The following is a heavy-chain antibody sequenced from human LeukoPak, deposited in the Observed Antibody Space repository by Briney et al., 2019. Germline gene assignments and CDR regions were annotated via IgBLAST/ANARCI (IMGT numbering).Heavy chain of an antibody. CDR3: AIDPHGGGLEDGFDI. CDR2: IYYTGST. CDR1: GGSITSGDYY. V-gene: IGHV4-30-4*01. D-gene: IGHD3-16*01. Sequence: SETLSLTCTVSGGSITSGDYYWSWIRQPPGKGLEWIGYIYYTGSTYYNPSLKSRVTISVDTSKNQFSLKLISVTAADTAVYYCAIDPHGGGLEDGFDIWGQGTMVTVSS. J-gene: IGHJ3*02.